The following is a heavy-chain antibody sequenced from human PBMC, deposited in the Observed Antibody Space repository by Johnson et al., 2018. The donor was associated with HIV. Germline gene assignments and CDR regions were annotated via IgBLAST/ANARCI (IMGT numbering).Heavy chain of an antibody. J-gene: IGHJ3*02. CDR3: APAGTDAFEI. V-gene: IGHV3-30*04. Sequence: QVQLVESGGGVVQPGRSLRLSCAASGFTFSSYAMHWVRQAPGKGLEWVAVISYDGSNKYYADSVKGRFTISRDNSKNTLYLQMNSLRAEDTVVYYCAPAGTDAFEIWGQGTMVTVSS. D-gene: IGHD6-13*01. CDR1: GFTFSSYA. CDR2: ISYDGSNK.